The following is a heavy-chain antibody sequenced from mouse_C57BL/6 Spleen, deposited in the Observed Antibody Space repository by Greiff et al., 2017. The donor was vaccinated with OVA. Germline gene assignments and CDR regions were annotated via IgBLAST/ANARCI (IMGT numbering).Heavy chain of an antibody. CDR3: TTPRNYVGSYYAMDY. J-gene: IGHJ4*01. D-gene: IGHD2-1*01. CDR2: IDPENGDT. Sequence: EVQLQQSGAELVRPGASVKLSCTASGFNIKDDYMPWVKQRPEQGLEWIGWIDPENGDTEYASKFQGKATITADTSSNTAYLQLSSLTSEDTAVYYGTTPRNYVGSYYAMDYWGQGTSGTVSS. CDR1: GFNIKDDY. V-gene: IGHV14-4*01.